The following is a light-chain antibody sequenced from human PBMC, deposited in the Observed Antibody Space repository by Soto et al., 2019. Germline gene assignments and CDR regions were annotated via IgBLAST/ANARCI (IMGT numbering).Light chain of an antibody. J-gene: IGKJ1*01. CDR2: GAS. Sequence: EIVMTQAPATLSVSPRERATLSYRASQSVSSNLAWYQQKPGQAPRLLIYGASTRATGIPARFSGSGSGTEFTLTISSLQSEDFAVYYCQQYNNWPPWTFGQGTKVEIK. CDR1: QSVSSN. V-gene: IGKV3-15*01. CDR3: QQYNNWPPWT.